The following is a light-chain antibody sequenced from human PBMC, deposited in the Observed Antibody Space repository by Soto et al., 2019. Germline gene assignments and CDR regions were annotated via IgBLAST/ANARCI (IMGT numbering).Light chain of an antibody. CDR1: QSVSSF. V-gene: IGKV3-11*01. CDR2: DVS. J-gene: IGKJ2*01. Sequence: EIVLTQSPVTLSLSPGDRATLSCRPSQSVSSFLAWYQQKPGQPPRLLIYDVSNRAAGIPARFSGSGSGTDFTLTISNLEPEDFEVYYCQQRTDWPPVYTFGQGTKLEIK. CDR3: QQRTDWPPVYT.